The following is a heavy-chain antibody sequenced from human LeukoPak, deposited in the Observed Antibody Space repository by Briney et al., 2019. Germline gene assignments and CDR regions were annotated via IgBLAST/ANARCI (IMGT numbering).Heavy chain of an antibody. Sequence: ASVKVSCKVSGYTLTELSMHWVRQAPGKGLEWMGGFDPEDGETIYAQKFQGRVTMTEDTSTDTAHMELSSLRSEDTAVYYCARDELLGYYSSGWQTIPDYWGQGTLVTVSS. D-gene: IGHD6-19*01. V-gene: IGHV1-24*01. CDR1: GYTLTELS. CDR3: ARDELLGYYSSGWQTIPDY. J-gene: IGHJ4*02. CDR2: FDPEDGET.